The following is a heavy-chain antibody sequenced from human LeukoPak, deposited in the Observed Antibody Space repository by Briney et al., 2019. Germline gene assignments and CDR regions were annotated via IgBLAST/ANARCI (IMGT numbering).Heavy chain of an antibody. CDR2: IRYDGSNK. D-gene: IGHD5-18*01. CDR3: AKDVQLWSRGDYYYYMDV. Sequence: PGGSLRLSCAASGFTFSTYGMHWVRQAPGKGLEWVAFIRYDGSNKYYADSVKGRFTISRDNSKNMLYLQMNSLRAEDTAVYYCAKDVQLWSRGDYYYYMDVWGKGTTVTISS. V-gene: IGHV3-30*02. J-gene: IGHJ6*03. CDR1: GFTFSTYG.